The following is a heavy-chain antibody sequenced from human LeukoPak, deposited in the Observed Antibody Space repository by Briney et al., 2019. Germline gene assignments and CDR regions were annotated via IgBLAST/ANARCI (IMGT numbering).Heavy chain of an antibody. CDR1: GYSFTNYG. Sequence: GASVKVSCKTSGYSFTNYGITWVRQAPGQGLEWMGWINPNSGGTNYAQKFQGRVTMTRDTSISTAYMELSRLRSDDTAVYYCARAVLLGTDFDYWGQGTLVTISS. D-gene: IGHD5-18*01. J-gene: IGHJ4*02. V-gene: IGHV1-2*02. CDR2: INPNSGGT. CDR3: ARAVLLGTDFDY.